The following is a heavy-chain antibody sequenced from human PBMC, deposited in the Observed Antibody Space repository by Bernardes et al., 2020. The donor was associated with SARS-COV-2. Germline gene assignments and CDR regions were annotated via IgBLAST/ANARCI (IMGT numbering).Heavy chain of an antibody. D-gene: IGHD3-16*01. CDR1: GFTFRNYE. CDR3: AREGLGADY. CDR2: ISSSGDTI. Sequence: GSLRLSCAASGFTFRNYEMNWVRLAPGKGLEWISYISSSGDTIDYADSVKGRFIISRDNVKNSLYLQMNSLRVDDTAMYYCAREGLGADYWGQGTLVSVSS. J-gene: IGHJ4*02. V-gene: IGHV3-48*03.